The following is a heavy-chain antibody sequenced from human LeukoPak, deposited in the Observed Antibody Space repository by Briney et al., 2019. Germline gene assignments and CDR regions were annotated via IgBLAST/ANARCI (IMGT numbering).Heavy chain of an antibody. CDR2: IWYDGSNK. V-gene: IGHV3-33*01. J-gene: IGHJ4*02. D-gene: IGHD3-3*01. Sequence: PGGSLRLSCAASGFTFSSYGMHWVRQAPGKGLEWVAVIWYDGSNKYYADSVKGRFTISRDNSKNTLYLQMNSLRAEDTAVYYCARGLLWSGYYNDRFYFDYWGQGTLVTVSS. CDR3: ARGLLWSGYYNDRFYFDY. CDR1: GFTFSSYG.